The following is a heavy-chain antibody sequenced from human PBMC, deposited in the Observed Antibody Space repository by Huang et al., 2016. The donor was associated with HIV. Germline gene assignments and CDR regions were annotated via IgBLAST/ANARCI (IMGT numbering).Heavy chain of an antibody. D-gene: IGHD3-10*01. V-gene: IGHV3-21*01. CDR3: VRENYGSGSTLHWFDP. Sequence: DVQLVESGGGLVKPGGSLRLSCAASGFSFDSFAMHWVRQAPGKGRGWVASITARSSFKDYAGSLTGRFTVSRDNAKNSLYLQMNSLRPEDTAVYYCVRENYGSGSTLHWFDPWGQGTLVTVSS. J-gene: IGHJ5*02. CDR1: GFSFDSFA. CDR2: ITARSSFK.